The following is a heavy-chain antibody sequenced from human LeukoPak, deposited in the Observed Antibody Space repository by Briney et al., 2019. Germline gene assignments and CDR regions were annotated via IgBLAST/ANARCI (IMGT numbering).Heavy chain of an antibody. V-gene: IGHV3-48*03. CDR1: GFTFSSYE. CDR2: ISSSGSNR. D-gene: IGHD3-10*01. Sequence: GGSLRLSCAASGFTFSSYEMNWVRQTPGKGLEWVSYISSSGSNRYYADSVRGRFTISRDNAKNSLYLQMNSLRAEDTAVYYCARAHSITMVRGVMALGYWGQGTLVTVSS. J-gene: IGHJ4*02. CDR3: ARAHSITMVRGVMALGY.